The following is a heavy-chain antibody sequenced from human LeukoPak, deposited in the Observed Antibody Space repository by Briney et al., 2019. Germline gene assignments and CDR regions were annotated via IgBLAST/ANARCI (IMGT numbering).Heavy chain of an antibody. CDR1: GGSISSHY. J-gene: IGHJ6*02. V-gene: IGHV4-59*08. CDR2: IYYSGST. CDR3: ARHPRDGYNSYYYGMDV. Sequence: PSETLSLTCTVSGGSISSHYWSWIRQPPGKGLEWIGYIYYSGSTNYNPSLKSRVTISVDTSKNQFSLKLSSVTAADTAVYYCARHPRDGYNSYYYGMDVWGQGTTVTVSS. D-gene: IGHD5-24*01.